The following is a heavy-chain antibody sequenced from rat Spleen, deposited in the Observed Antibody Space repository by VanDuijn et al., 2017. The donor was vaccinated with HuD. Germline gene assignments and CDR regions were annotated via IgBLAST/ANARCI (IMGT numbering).Heavy chain of an antibody. CDR1: GFTFNNYW. CDR3: ASPYDSGQKFPFAY. CDR2: ITNAAGKV. D-gene: IGHD4-3*01. J-gene: IGHJ3*01. V-gene: IGHV5-31*01. Sequence: EVQLVETGGGLVQPGRSLKLSCVASGFTFNNYWMTWIRQAPGKGLEWVASITNAAGKVHYPDSVKGRFTISRDTAQNTLYLQMNSPTSEDTATYYCASPYDSGQKFPFAYWGQGTLVTVSS.